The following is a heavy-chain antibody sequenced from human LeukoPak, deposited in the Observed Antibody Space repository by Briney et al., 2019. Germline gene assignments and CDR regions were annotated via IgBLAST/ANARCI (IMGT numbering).Heavy chain of an antibody. Sequence: SETLSLTCTVSGGSISSRSHYWVCIRQPPGKGLERRGSIYYSGSTSYNPSLKRRITISVDTSKNQFSLKLSAVTAADTAVYYCARRIDLAGSTFDYWGQGALVTVSS. CDR3: ARRIDLAGSTFDY. J-gene: IGHJ4*02. CDR1: GGSISSRSHY. D-gene: IGHD3-9*01. V-gene: IGHV4-39*01. CDR2: IYYSGST.